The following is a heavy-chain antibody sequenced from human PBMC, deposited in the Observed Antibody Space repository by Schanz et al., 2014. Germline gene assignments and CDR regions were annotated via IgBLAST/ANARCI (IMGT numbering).Heavy chain of an antibody. CDR2: ISRDGTTS. V-gene: IGHV3-11*04. D-gene: IGHD4-17*01. CDR3: ARAGGYGGAFDI. CDR1: GFIFNDYY. J-gene: IGHJ3*02. Sequence: QVQLVESGGGLVKPGGSLRLSCAASGFIFNDYYMNWIRQAPGKGLEWLSYISRDGTTSYYADSVKGRFTISRDNAKNSLYLQMSSLRVEDTAVYFCARAGGYGGAFDIWGQGTVVTVSS.